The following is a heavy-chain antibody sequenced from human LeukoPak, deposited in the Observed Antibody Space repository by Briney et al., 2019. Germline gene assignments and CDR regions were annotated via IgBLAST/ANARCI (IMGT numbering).Heavy chain of an antibody. D-gene: IGHD3-10*02. CDR1: GFTFSSYE. Sequence: PGGSLRLSCAAFGFTFSSYEMNWVRQAPGKGLEWVSYISSSGSTIYYADSVKGRFTISRDNAKNSLYLQMNSLRAGDTAVYYCAELGITMIGGVWGKGTTVTISS. J-gene: IGHJ6*04. CDR2: ISSSGSTI. V-gene: IGHV3-48*03. CDR3: AELGITMIGGV.